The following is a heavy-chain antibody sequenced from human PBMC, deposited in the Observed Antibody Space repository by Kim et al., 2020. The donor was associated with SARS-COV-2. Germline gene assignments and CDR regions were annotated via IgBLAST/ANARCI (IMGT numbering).Heavy chain of an antibody. CDR3: ARGYRTYYGGNYQPGYYYYYYGMDV. Sequence: GGSLRLSCAASGFTFSSYSMNWVRQAPGKGLEWVSSISSSSSYIYYADSVKGRFTISRDNAKNSLYLQMNSLRAEDTAVYYCARGYRTYYGGNYQPGYYYYYYGMDVWGQGTTVTVSS. CDR2: ISSSSSYI. J-gene: IGHJ6*02. D-gene: IGHD4-17*01. CDR1: GFTFSSYS. V-gene: IGHV3-21*01.